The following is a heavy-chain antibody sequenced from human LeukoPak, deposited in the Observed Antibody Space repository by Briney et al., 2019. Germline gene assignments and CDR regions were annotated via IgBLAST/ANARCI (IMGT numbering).Heavy chain of an antibody. CDR3: ARDGLRYFDWLFSAGEEYYFDY. J-gene: IGHJ4*02. CDR1: GYTFTSYG. D-gene: IGHD3-9*01. V-gene: IGHV1-18*01. CDR2: ISAYNGNT. Sequence: ASVKVSCKASGYTFTSYGFSWVRQAPGQGLKWMGWISAYNGNTNYAQKLQGRVTMTTDTSTSTAYMELRSLRSDDTAVYYCARDGLRYFDWLFSAGEEYYFDYWGRGTLVTVSS.